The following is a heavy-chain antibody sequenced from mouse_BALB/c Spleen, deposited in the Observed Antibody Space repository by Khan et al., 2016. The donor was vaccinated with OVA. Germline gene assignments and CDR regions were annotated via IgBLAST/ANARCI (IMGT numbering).Heavy chain of an antibody. V-gene: IGHV14-3*02. J-gene: IGHJ2*01. CDR2: IDPANDNS. CDR3: APAGTGDYFDY. CDR1: DYNIKDNH. D-gene: IGHD4-1*01. Sequence: EVELVESGAELVKPGASVKLSCTASDYNIKDNHMHWVKQRPEQGLEWIGRIDPANDNSKYDPRFKGKATITADTSSNTAYLHLSSLTSEDTAVYYCAPAGTGDYFDYWGQGTTLTVSA.